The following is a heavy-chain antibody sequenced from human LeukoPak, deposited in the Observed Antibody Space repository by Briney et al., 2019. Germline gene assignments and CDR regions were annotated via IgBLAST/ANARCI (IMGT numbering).Heavy chain of an antibody. CDR1: GFSLNTRGVG. D-gene: IGHD3-22*01. V-gene: IGHV2-5*02. Sequence: GSGPTLVNPTQTLTLTCTFSGFSLNTRGVGVGWIRQPPGRALEWLALIYLDGDSRYSPSLKSRLTITKDTSRNQVVLTMTNMDPVDTATYFCAHRKNYYDSSVFDNWGQGTLVTVSS. CDR3: AHRKNYYDSSVFDN. J-gene: IGHJ4*02. CDR2: IYLDGDS.